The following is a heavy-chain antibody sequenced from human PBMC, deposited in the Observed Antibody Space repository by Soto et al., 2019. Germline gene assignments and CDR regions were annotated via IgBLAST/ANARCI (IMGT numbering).Heavy chain of an antibody. V-gene: IGHV3-23*01. Sequence: SGGSLRLSCAASGFTFGNFGMSWVRQAPGKGLEWISSISGSGLNKYYADSVKGRFTISRDNSKNTVYLELSNLRAEDTAVYHCAKNQGVELVPLATVDWFDPWGQGSVVTVSS. D-gene: IGHD1-26*01. CDR2: ISGSGLNK. J-gene: IGHJ5*02. CDR1: GFTFGNFG. CDR3: AKNQGVELVPLATVDWFDP.